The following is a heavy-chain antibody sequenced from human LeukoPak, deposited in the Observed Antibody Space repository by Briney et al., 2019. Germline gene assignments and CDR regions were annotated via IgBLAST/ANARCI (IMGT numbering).Heavy chain of an antibody. CDR3: ARDQGSGYYSPYGMDV. Sequence: SETLSLTCTVSGGSISSYYWSWIRQPAGKGLEWIERIYTSGSTNYNPSLKSRVTMSVDTSKNQFSLKLSSVTAADTAVYYCARDQGSGYYSPYGMDVWGQGTTVTVSS. CDR2: IYTSGST. D-gene: IGHD3-22*01. CDR1: GGSISSYY. J-gene: IGHJ6*02. V-gene: IGHV4-4*07.